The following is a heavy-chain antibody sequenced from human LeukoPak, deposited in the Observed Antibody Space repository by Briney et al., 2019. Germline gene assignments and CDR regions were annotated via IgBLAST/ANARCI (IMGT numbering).Heavy chain of an antibody. D-gene: IGHD3-10*01. J-gene: IGHJ4*02. CDR2: INPIFGTA. V-gene: IGHV1-69*01. CDR3: ARGPYYYGSGSQRVPAKPGFPSY. Sequence: SSVKVSCKASGGTFSSYAISWVRQAPGQGLEWMGGINPIFGTANYAQKFQGRVTITADESTRTAYMELSSLRSEDTAVYYCARGPYYYGSGSQRVPAKPGFPSYWGQGTLVTVSS. CDR1: GGTFSSYA.